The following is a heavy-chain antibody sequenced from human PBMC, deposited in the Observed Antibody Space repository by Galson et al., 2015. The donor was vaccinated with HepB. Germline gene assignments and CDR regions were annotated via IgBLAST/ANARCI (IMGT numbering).Heavy chain of an antibody. CDR3: ARDRLWLRGWGTQGFDY. J-gene: IGHJ4*02. CDR1: GFTFSSYA. Sequence: SLRLSCAASGFTFSSYAMHWVRQAPGKGLEWVAVISYDGSNKYYADSVKGRFTISRDNSKNTLYLQMNSLRAEDTAVYYCARDRLWLRGWGTQGFDYWGQGTLVTVSS. V-gene: IGHV3-30-3*01. D-gene: IGHD5-18*01. CDR2: ISYDGSNK.